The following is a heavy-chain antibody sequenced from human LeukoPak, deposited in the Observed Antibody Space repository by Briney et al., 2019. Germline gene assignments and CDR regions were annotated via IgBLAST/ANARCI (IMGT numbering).Heavy chain of an antibody. J-gene: IGHJ4*02. CDR1: GFTFSSYA. D-gene: IGHD3-10*01. CDR3: AKRPRGNYLDPFDY. CDR2: NSGSGGST. V-gene: IGHV3-23*01. Sequence: GGSLRLSCAASGFTFSSYAMSWVRQAPGKGLEWVSANSGSGGSTYYADSVKGRFTISRDNSKNRLYLQMNSLRAEDTAVYYCAKRPRGNYLDPFDYWGQGTLVTVSS.